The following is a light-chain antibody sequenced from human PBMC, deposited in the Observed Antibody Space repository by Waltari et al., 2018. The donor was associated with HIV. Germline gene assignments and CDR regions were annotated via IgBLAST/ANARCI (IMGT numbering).Light chain of an antibody. Sequence: DIQLTQSPSTLSVSVGDRVTITCRASESISTFLVWYQQKAGKAPRLLIFGASSLQNGVPSRFIGSGSGTDFTLTISSLQPDDFATYYCQHYRSSFRTFGQGTRVEMK. V-gene: IGKV1-5*03. CDR1: ESISTF. CDR2: GAS. CDR3: QHYRSSFRT. J-gene: IGKJ1*01.